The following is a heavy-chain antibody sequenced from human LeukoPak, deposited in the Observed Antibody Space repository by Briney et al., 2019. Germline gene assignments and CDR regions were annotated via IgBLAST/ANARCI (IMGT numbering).Heavy chain of an antibody. D-gene: IGHD6-19*01. CDR2: LYYSGST. CDR1: GGSISSSDYY. Sequence: SETLSLTCTVSGGSISSSDYYWGWIRQPPGKGLEWIGSLYYSGSTYYNPSLKSRVTISADTSKNQFSVKLRSVTAADTAVYYCAPIAVADTSFDYWGQGVLVTVSS. J-gene: IGHJ4*02. V-gene: IGHV4-39*01. CDR3: APIAVADTSFDY.